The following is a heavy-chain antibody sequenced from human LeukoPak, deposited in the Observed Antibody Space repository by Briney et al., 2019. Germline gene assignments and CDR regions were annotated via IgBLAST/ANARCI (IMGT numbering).Heavy chain of an antibody. Sequence: GGSLRLSCAASGFAFSSYSMSWVRQAPGEGLEWVSVISGSGATTYYADSVRGRFTISRDNSTNTLYLQMNSLRAEDTAICYCAKAPREMGEYGEGCLDFWGEGTLVTVSS. J-gene: IGHJ4*02. CDR2: ISGSGATT. V-gene: IGHV3-23*01. CDR1: GFAFSSYS. D-gene: IGHD4-17*01. CDR3: AKAPREMGEYGEGCLDF.